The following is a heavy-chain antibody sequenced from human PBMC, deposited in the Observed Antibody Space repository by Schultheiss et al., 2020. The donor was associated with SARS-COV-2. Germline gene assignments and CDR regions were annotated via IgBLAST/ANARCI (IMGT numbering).Heavy chain of an antibody. CDR1: GFTFSSYE. J-gene: IGHJ6*02. CDR2: ISSSSSYI. D-gene: IGHD2-2*01. CDR3: ARDQLQNYYYGMDV. Sequence: GGSLRLSCAASGFTFSSYEMNWVRQAPGKGLEWVSYISSSSSYIYYADSVKGRFTISRDNAKNSLYLQMNSLRAEDTAVYYCARDQLQNYYYGMDVWGQGTTVTVSS. V-gene: IGHV3-21*05.